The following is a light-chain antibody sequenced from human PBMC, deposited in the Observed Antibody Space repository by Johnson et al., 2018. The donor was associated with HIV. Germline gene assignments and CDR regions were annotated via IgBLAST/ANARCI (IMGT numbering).Light chain of an antibody. CDR3: GTLDSSLSGV. CDR2: QNN. J-gene: IGLJ1*01. V-gene: IGLV1-51*02. CDR1: SSNVGLNY. Sequence: QSVLTQPPSVSAAPGQKVTIPCSGSSSNVGLNYVSWYQQLPGTAPKLLIYQNNKRPSGIPDRFSGSKSGTSATLGITGLQTGDEADYYCGTLDSSLSGVFGTGTKVTVL.